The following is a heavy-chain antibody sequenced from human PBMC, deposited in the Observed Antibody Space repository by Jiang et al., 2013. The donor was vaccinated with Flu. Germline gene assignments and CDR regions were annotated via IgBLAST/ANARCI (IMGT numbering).Heavy chain of an antibody. CDR3: ASQHWDHGVGSYYMSH. CDR1: GGSIISENSY. V-gene: IGHV4-39*07. CDR2: IYYSGTT. D-gene: IGHD3-10*01. J-gene: IGHJ4*02. Sequence: LLKPSETLSLSCTVSGGSIISENSYWGWIRQPPGKGLEWIGSIYYSGTTYYSPSLKSRVTMSVDTSKKQFSLKLSSVTVADTAVYYCASQHWDHGVGSYYMSHWGQGILVTVSS.